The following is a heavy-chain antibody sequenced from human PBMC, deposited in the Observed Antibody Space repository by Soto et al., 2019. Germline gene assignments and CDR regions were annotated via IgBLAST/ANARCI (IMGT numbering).Heavy chain of an antibody. CDR2: ISSSGSTI. CDR1: GFTFSDYY. Sequence: GGSLRLSCAASGFTFSDYYMSWIRQAPGKGLEWVSYISSSGSTIYYADSVKGRFTISRDNAKNSLYLQMNSLRAEDTAVYYCARDHGNYYDSSGYCDYWGQGTLVTVSS. J-gene: IGHJ4*02. V-gene: IGHV3-11*01. CDR3: ARDHGNYYDSSGYCDY. D-gene: IGHD3-22*01.